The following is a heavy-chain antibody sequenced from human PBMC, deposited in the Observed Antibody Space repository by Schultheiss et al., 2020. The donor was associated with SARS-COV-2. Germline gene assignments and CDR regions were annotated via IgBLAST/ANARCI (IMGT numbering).Heavy chain of an antibody. V-gene: IGHV3-33*06. CDR2: IWYDGSNK. CDR1: GFTFSSYG. CDR3: VKPHQEVDIVDSSED. Sequence: GGSLRLSCAASGFTFSSYGMHWVRQAPGKGLEWVAVIWYDGSNKYYADSVKGRFTISRDNSRNTLYLQMNSLRADDTAIFYCVKPHQEVDIVDSSEDWGQGTLVTVSS. D-gene: IGHD5-12*01. J-gene: IGHJ1*01.